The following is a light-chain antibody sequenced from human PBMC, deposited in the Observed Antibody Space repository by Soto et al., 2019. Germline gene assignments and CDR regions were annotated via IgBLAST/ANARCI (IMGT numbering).Light chain of an antibody. CDR3: QQYNSYRT. J-gene: IGKJ1*01. V-gene: IGKV1-5*01. CDR1: QSISSY. Sequence: DIQITQSPSTLSASVGDRVTITCRASQSISSYLNWYQQKPGKAPKLLIYDASILESGVPSRFSGSGSGTEITLTISSLQPDDFATYYCQQYNSYRTFGQGTKVDIK. CDR2: DAS.